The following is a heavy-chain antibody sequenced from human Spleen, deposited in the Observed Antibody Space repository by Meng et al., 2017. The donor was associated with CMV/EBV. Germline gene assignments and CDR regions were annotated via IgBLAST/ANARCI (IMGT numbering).Heavy chain of an antibody. CDR3: ANGGRAAAGTEYFQH. J-gene: IGHJ1*01. CDR2: ISGSGGST. CDR1: GFTFSSYA. D-gene: IGHD6-13*01. V-gene: IGHV3-23*01. Sequence: SGFTFSSYAMSWVRQAPGKGLEWVSAISGSGGSTYYADSVKGRFTIPRDNSKNTLYLQMNSLRAEDTAVYYCANGGRAAAGTEYFQHWGQGTLVTVSS.